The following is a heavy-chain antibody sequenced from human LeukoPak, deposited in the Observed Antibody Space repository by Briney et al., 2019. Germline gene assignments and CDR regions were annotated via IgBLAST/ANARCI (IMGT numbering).Heavy chain of an antibody. Sequence: GGSLRLSCAASGFTFSSYSMNWVRQAPGGGLEWVSVIYSGGSTYYADFVKGRFTSSRDSSKNTLYLQMNSLRAEDTAVYYCARTRRDGYKDYWGQGTLVTVSS. D-gene: IGHD5-24*01. CDR2: IYSGGST. CDR1: GFTFSSYS. CDR3: ARTRRDGYKDY. J-gene: IGHJ4*02. V-gene: IGHV3-53*01.